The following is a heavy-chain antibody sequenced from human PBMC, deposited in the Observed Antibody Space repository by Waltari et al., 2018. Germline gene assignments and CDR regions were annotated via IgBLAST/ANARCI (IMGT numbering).Heavy chain of an antibody. D-gene: IGHD4-17*01. J-gene: IGHJ4*02. CDR2: IYHSGGT. V-gene: IGHV4-38-2*02. CDR1: GYSISSGYY. Sequence: QVQLKESGPGLVKPSETLSLTCTVSGYSISSGYYWGWIRQPPGKGLEWIGSIYHSGGTYYHPSLKSPVTISVDTSKNQFSLKLGSVTSANTAVYYCARDFYGDYAYWGQGTLVTVSS. CDR3: ARDFYGDYAY.